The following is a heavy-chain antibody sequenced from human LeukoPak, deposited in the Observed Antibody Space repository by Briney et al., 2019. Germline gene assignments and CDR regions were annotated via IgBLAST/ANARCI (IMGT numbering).Heavy chain of an antibody. D-gene: IGHD2-2*01. CDR2: IYHSGST. J-gene: IGHJ4*02. Sequence: SETLSLTCTVSGGSISSYYWSWIRQPPGKGLEWIGSIYHSGSTYYNPSLKSRVTISVDTSKNQFSLKLSSVTAADTAVYYCARGEYQLLYFDYWGQGTLVTVSS. CDR1: GGSISSYY. V-gene: IGHV4-38-2*02. CDR3: ARGEYQLLYFDY.